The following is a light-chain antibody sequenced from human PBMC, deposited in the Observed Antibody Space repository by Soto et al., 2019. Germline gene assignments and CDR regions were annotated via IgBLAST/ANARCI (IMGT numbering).Light chain of an antibody. J-gene: IGKJ3*01. CDR2: LGS. V-gene: IGKV2-28*01. CDR1: QSLLHSDGRNY. CDR3: VQDLQCPCA. Sequence: DIVLTPSPLSLHVTPGEPASISCRSSQSLLHSDGRNYLDWYVYKPGQSPQLLIYLGSIRPSGGPDRFGVGGSVTGFTLRISGVEAVDVGVDYSVQDLQCPCAFGPGTTVDIK.